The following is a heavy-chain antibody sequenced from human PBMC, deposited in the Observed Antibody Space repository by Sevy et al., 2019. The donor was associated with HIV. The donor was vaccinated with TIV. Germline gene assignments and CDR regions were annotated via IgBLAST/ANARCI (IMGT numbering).Heavy chain of an antibody. V-gene: IGHV1-69*13. CDR3: AMGGSYYYDFWSAFDY. J-gene: IGHJ4*02. CDR1: GGTFSSYA. Sequence: ASVKVSCKASGGTFSSYAISWVRQAPGRGLEWMGGIIPIFGTANYGQKFQGRVTITGYESTSKAYMGLSSLRSEDTAVDYRAMGGSYYYDFWSAFDYWGQGTLVTVSS. D-gene: IGHD3-3*01. CDR2: IIPIFGTA.